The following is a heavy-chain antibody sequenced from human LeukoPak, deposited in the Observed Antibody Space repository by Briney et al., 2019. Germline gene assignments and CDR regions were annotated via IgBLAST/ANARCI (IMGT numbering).Heavy chain of an antibody. CDR1: GLTFNNYW. D-gene: IGHD5-18*01. V-gene: IGHV3-74*01. CDR2: ISKDGSTT. Sequence: QTGGSLRLSCAASGLTFNNYWMHWVRQAPGKGLVWVSRISKDGSTTNYADSVKGRFTISRDNAKNTLYLQMNSLTAEDTALYYCARGASSGYRIDYWGQGTLVTVSS. J-gene: IGHJ4*02. CDR3: ARGASSGYRIDY.